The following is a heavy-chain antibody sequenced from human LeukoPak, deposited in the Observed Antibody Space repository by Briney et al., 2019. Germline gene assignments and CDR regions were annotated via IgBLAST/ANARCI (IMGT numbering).Heavy chain of an antibody. CDR1: GGTFSSYA. J-gene: IGHJ3*02. V-gene: IGHV1-69*01. CDR2: IIPIFGTA. CDR3: ARVPQGRQLERLGAFDI. Sequence: ASVKVSCKASGGTFSSYAISWVRQAPGQGLEWMGGIIPIFGTANYAQKFQGRVTITADESTSTAYMELSSLRSGDTAVYYCARVPQGRQLERLGAFDIWGQGTMVTVSS. D-gene: IGHD1-1*01.